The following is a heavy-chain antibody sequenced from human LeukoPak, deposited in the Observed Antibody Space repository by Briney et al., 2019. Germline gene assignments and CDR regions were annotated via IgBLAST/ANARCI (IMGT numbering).Heavy chain of an antibody. CDR1: GFTFSSYS. Sequence: GGSLRLSCAASGFTFSSYSMNWVRQAPGKGLEWVSYISSSSSTIYYADSVKGRFTISRDNAKNSLYLQMNSLRAEDTAVYYCARVPAEPLSDYGDYVSGGGLNWFDPWGQGTLVTVSS. D-gene: IGHD4-17*01. CDR2: ISSSSSTI. V-gene: IGHV3-48*01. CDR3: ARVPAEPLSDYGDYVSGGGLNWFDP. J-gene: IGHJ5*02.